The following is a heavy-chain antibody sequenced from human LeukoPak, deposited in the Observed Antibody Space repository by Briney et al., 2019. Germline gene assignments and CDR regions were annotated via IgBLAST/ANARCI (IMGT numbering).Heavy chain of an antibody. CDR3: ARDGSGNYYYYYGMDV. J-gene: IGHJ6*02. CDR2: INHSGST. CDR1: GGSLSGYY. Sequence: SETLSLTCAVYGGSLSGYYWSWIRQPPGEGLEWIGEINHSGSTNYNPSLKSRVTTSVDTSKNQFSLKLSSVTAADTAVYYCARDGSGNYYYYYGMDVWGQGTTVTVSS. V-gene: IGHV4-34*01. D-gene: IGHD2-15*01.